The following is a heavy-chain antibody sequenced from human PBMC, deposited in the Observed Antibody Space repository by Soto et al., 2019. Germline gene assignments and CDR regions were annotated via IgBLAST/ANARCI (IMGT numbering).Heavy chain of an antibody. Sequence: GGSLRLSCAASGFTFSASWMNWVRQTPGKGPEWVANMNTDGRVKNYAESVRGRFTISRDNAKNSLYLQMNSLRAEDTAVYSCATGYDYLIDYWGQGTPVTVSS. D-gene: IGHD3-22*01. J-gene: IGHJ4*02. CDR2: MNTDGRVK. CDR1: GFTFSASW. CDR3: ATGYDYLIDY. V-gene: IGHV3-7*01.